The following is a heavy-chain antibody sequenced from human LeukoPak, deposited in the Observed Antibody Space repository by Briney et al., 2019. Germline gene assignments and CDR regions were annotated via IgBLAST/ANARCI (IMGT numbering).Heavy chain of an antibody. CDR2: INPNSGAA. D-gene: IGHD3-16*01. V-gene: IGHV1-2*06. CDR1: GYTFTDYY. J-gene: IGHJ3*02. Sequence: GASVQVSCKASGYTFTDYYMHYVRQAPGQGLEWMGRINPNSGAADYAQKFQGRVTMTRDTSISTDYMDLSSLKSDDTAVYYCARESWGRKDAFDIWGQGTMVTVSS. CDR3: ARESWGRKDAFDI.